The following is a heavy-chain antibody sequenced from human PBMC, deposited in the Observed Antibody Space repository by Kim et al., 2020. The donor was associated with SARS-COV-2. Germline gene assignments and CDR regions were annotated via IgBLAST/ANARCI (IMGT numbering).Heavy chain of an antibody. V-gene: IGHV1-69*04. J-gene: IGHJ4*02. CDR1: GGTFSSYA. Sequence: SVKVSCKASGGTFSSYAISWVRQAPGQGLEWMGRIIPILGIANYAQKFQGRVTITADKSTSTAYMELSSLRSEDTAVYYCARGVGPDVVVPAAMGEYFDYWGQGTLVTVSS. CDR3: ARGVGPDVVVPAAMGEYFDY. D-gene: IGHD2-2*01. CDR2: IIPILGIA.